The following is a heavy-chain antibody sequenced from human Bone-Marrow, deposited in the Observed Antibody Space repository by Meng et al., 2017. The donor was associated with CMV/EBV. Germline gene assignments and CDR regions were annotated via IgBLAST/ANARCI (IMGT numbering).Heavy chain of an antibody. CDR2: IKSKTDGGTT. J-gene: IGHJ5*02. Sequence: GESLKISCAASGFTFSNAWMSWVRQAPGKGLEWVGRIKSKTDGGTTDYAAPVKGRFTISRDDSKNTLYLQMNSLKTEDTAVYYCERDGGYYDSSGGGFDPWGQGTLVTVSS. CDR3: ERDGGYYDSSGGGFDP. V-gene: IGHV3-15*01. CDR1: GFTFSNAW. D-gene: IGHD3-22*01.